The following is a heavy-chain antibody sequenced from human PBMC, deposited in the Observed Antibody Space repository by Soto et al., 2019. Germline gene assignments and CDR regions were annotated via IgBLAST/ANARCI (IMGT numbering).Heavy chain of an antibody. CDR2: ISGSGGST. CDR3: ARRSSGWYFDY. Sequence: EVKLLESGGGLVQPGGSLRLSCAASGFTFSNDAMSWVRQAPGKGLEWVSAISGSGGSTYYADSVKGRFTISRDNSKNTLYLQMNSLIAEDTAVYYCARRSSGWYFDYWGQGTLVTVSS. J-gene: IGHJ4*02. CDR1: GFTFSNDA. D-gene: IGHD6-19*01. V-gene: IGHV3-23*01.